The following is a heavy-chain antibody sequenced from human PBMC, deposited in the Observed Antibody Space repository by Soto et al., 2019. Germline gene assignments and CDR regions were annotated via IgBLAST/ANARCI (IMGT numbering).Heavy chain of an antibody. CDR3: AKNGYYDSSGFPQFFDY. J-gene: IGHJ4*02. CDR1: GFTFSSYG. CDR2: ISYDGSNK. D-gene: IGHD3-22*01. V-gene: IGHV3-30*18. Sequence: QVQLVESGGGVVQPGRSLRLSCAASGFTFSSYGMHLVRQAPGKGLDWVAVISYDGSNKYYADSVKGRVTISRDNYKNKLYLQMNSLRAEDTAVDYSAKNGYYDSSGFPQFFDYWGKGTMVTVSS.